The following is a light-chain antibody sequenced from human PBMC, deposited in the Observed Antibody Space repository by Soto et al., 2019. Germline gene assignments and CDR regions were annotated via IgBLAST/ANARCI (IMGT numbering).Light chain of an antibody. V-gene: IGKV3-15*01. J-gene: IGKJ2*01. CDR2: DTS. CDR1: QSVSNN. Sequence: EMVMTQSPATLSVSPGERATLSCRASQSVSNNLAWYQQKPGQAPRLLIYDTSTRATGIPARFSGSGSGTEFPLTISSLQSEDFAVYYCQQYNNWPLYTFGQGTKLEIK. CDR3: QQYNNWPLYT.